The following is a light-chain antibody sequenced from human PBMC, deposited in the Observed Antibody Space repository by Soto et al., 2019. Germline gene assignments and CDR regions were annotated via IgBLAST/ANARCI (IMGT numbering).Light chain of an antibody. CDR2: GNS. CDR1: SSNIGAGYD. CDR3: PSYDSIYSLYV. J-gene: IGLJ1*01. V-gene: IGLV1-40*01. Sequence: HSALTQPPSVSGAPGQRVTISCTGSSSNIGAGYDVHWYQQFPGTAPKLLIFGNSDRPSGVPDRFSGSKSGTSASLAITGLQAEDDAYYYCPSYDSIYSLYVFGT.